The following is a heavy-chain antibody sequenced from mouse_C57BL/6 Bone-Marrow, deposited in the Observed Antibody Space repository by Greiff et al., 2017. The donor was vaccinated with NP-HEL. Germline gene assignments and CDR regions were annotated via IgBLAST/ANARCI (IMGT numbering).Heavy chain of an antibody. V-gene: IGHV10-1*01. CDR1: GFSFNTYA. D-gene: IGHD1-1*01. CDR3: VRQGYGTFAY. Sequence: GGGLVQPKGSLKLSCAASGFSFNTYAMNWVRQAPGKGLEWVARIRSKSNNYATYYADSVKDRFTISRDDSESMLYLQMNNLKTEDTAMYYGVRQGYGTFAYWGQGTLVTVSA. J-gene: IGHJ3*01. CDR2: IRSKSNNYAT.